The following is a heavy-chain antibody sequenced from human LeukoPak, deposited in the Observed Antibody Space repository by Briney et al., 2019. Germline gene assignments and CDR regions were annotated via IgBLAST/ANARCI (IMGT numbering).Heavy chain of an antibody. J-gene: IGHJ4*02. CDR1: GFTFSSHD. D-gene: IGHD2-15*01. CDR3: AKDLSYIGFGY. CDR2: ISYDGGKK. V-gene: IGHV3-30*18. Sequence: GGSLRLSCAASGFTFSSHDMHWVRQAPGKGLEWVAIISYDGGKKDYADSVKGRFTISRDNSKNTLYLQMNSLRPEDTAVYYCAKDLSYIGFGYWGQGTLVTVSS.